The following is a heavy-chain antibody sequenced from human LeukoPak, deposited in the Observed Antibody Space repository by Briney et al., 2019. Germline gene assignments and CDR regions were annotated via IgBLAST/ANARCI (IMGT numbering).Heavy chain of an antibody. Sequence: SETLSLTCAVYGGSFSGYYWSWIRQPPGKGLEWIGEINHSGSTNYNPSLKSRVTISVDTSKNQFSLQLNSVTPEDTAVYYCARDRVVAAAGTSLDYWGQGTLVTVSS. J-gene: IGHJ4*02. D-gene: IGHD6-13*01. V-gene: IGHV4-34*01. CDR2: INHSGST. CDR1: GGSFSGYY. CDR3: ARDRVVAAAGTSLDY.